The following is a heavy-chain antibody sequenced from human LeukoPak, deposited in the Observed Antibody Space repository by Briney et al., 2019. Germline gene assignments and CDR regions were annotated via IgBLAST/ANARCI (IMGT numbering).Heavy chain of an antibody. D-gene: IGHD2/OR15-2a*01. V-gene: IGHV3-13*04. J-gene: IGHJ6*02. CDR3: ARGGAYFMDV. CDR2: IGSGGDT. Sequence: GGSLRLSCAASGFTISSYDMHCVRQDTGKGLEWFPGIGSGGDTHYPDSVKGRFTISRENGKNSLYLQMNSLRAGDTAVYYCARGGAYFMDVWGQGTTVTVSS. CDR1: GFTISSYD.